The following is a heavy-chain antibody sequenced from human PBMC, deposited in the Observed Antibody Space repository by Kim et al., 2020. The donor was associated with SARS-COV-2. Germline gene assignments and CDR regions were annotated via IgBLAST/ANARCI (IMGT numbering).Heavy chain of an antibody. J-gene: IGHJ4*02. CDR3: ARGNWNYVGFDY. CDR1: GDSISTFY. Sequence: SETLSLACTVSGDSISTFYWSWIRQPAGKGLEWIGRIYSSGSTNYNPSLKSRITMSVDTSKKQFSLKVTSVTAADTAVYYCARGNWNYVGFDYWGQGTLVTVSS. D-gene: IGHD1-7*01. CDR2: IYSSGST. V-gene: IGHV4-4*07.